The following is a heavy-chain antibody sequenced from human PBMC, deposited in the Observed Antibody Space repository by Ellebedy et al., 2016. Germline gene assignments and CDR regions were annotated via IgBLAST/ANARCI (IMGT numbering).Heavy chain of an antibody. J-gene: IGHJ4*02. CDR2: ISANGDKR. V-gene: IGHV3-23*01. Sequence: GESLKISCAASGLTFSKFFMSWVRQAPGKGLEWVATISANGDKRDLADSVQGRFTISRDNFRNTLHLQMNNLRGEDTAVYYCRQGHYADYWGQGTLVTVSS. CDR1: GLTFSKFF. CDR3: RQGHYADY.